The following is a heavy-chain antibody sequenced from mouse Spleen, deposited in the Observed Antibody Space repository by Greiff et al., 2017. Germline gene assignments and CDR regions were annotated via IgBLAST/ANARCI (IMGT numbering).Heavy chain of an antibody. CDR2: ISNGGGST. CDR1: GFTFSDYY. V-gene: IGHV5-12*01. CDR3: ARLGYGSRWYFDV. Sequence: EVQLVESGGGLVQPGGSLKLSCAASGFTFSDYYMYWVRQTPEKRLEWVAYISNGGGSTYYPDTVKGRFTISRDNAKNTLYLQMSRLKSEDTAMYYCARLGYGSRWYFDVCGTGTTVTVSS. D-gene: IGHD1-1*01. J-gene: IGHJ1*03.